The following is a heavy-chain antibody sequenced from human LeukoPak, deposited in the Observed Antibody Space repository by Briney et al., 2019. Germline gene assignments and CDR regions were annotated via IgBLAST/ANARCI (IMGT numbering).Heavy chain of an antibody. Sequence: GGSLRLSCAASGFNFSSNWISWVRQGPGRGLEWLANIKQDGSEKYYVDSVKGRFIISRDNAKNSLYLQMNSLRAEDTAVYYCARAVDFWSGYLNYYYYYYMDVWGKGTTVTVSS. V-gene: IGHV3-7*01. D-gene: IGHD3-3*01. CDR2: IKQDGSEK. CDR3: ARAVDFWSGYLNYYYYYYMDV. J-gene: IGHJ6*03. CDR1: GFNFSSNW.